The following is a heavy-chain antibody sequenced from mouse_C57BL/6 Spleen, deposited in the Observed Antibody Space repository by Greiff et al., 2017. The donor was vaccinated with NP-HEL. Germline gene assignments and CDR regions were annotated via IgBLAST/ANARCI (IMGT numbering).Heavy chain of an antibody. CDR1: GYTFTDYY. D-gene: IGHD3-2*02. CDR3: ARYSRQLTPLAMDY. Sequence: QVQLKESGPELVKPGASVKISCKASGYTFTDYYINWVKQRPGQGLEWIGWIYPGSGNTKYNEKFKGKATLTVDTSSSTAYMQLSSLTSEDSAVYSCARYSRQLTPLAMDYWGQGTSVTVSS. CDR2: IYPGSGNT. J-gene: IGHJ4*01. V-gene: IGHV1-84*01.